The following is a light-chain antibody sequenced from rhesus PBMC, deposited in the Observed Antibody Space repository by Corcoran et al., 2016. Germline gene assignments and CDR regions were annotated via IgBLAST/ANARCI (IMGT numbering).Light chain of an antibody. J-gene: IGKJ4*01. CDR3: QQYSSSPPLT. V-gene: IGKV1-22*01. CDR1: QSISSW. CDR2: TAS. Sequence: DIQMTQSPSSLSASVGDTVTITCRASQSISSWLAWYQQKPGKAPKLLIYTASSLQNGVPSRFRGSGSGTDFTLTISSLQSEDFATYYCQQYSSSPPLTFGGGTKVDLK.